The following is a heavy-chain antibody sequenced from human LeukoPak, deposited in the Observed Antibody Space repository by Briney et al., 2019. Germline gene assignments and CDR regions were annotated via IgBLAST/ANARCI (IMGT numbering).Heavy chain of an antibody. D-gene: IGHD3-10*01. J-gene: IGHJ3*02. V-gene: IGHV1-2*06. Sequence: ASVKVSCKASGYTFTSYDINWVRQAPGQGLEWMGRINPNSGGTNYAQKFQGRVTMTRDTSISTAYMELSRLRSDDTAVYYCARDSPLWYDAFDIWGQGTMVTVSS. CDR1: GYTFTSYD. CDR3: ARDSPLWYDAFDI. CDR2: INPNSGGT.